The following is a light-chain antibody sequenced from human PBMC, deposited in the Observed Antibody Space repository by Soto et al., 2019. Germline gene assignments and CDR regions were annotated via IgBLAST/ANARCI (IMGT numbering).Light chain of an antibody. V-gene: IGKV3-20*01. J-gene: IGKJ1*01. CDR3: QPYGSSPWT. Sequence: EIVLTQSPGTLSLSPGERATLSCRASQSVSSNYLAWYQQNPGQAPRPLIYGASSRATGIPDRFSGSGAGTDFTLTISRLESEDFAVYYCQPYGSSPWTFGQGTKVEIK. CDR2: GAS. CDR1: QSVSSNY.